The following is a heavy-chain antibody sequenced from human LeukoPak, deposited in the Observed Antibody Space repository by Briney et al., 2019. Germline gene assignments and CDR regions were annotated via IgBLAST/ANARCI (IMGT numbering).Heavy chain of an antibody. J-gene: IGHJ4*02. Sequence: GASVKVSCKASGYTFTAYYMHWVRQAPGQGLEWMGWINPNSGGTNYAQNFQGRVTMTRDTSISTAYMELSRLRSDDTAVYFCARSGGSYQGFPDYWGQGTLVTVSS. CDR1: GYTFTAYY. CDR3: ARSGGSYQGFPDY. V-gene: IGHV1-2*02. CDR2: INPNSGGT. D-gene: IGHD1-26*01.